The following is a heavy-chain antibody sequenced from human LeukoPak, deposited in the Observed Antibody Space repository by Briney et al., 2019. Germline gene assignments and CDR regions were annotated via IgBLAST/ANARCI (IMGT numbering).Heavy chain of an antibody. CDR3: AKDRGGITWLFDY. J-gene: IGHJ4*02. Sequence: GGSLRLSCAASGFTFSSYGMHWVRQAPGKGLEGVAGISYDGSNKYYADSVKGRFTISRDNSKNTLYLQMNSLRAEDTAVYYCAKDRGGITWLFDYWGQGTLVTVSS. CDR1: GFTFSSYG. D-gene: IGHD1-20*01. V-gene: IGHV3-30*18. CDR2: ISYDGSNK.